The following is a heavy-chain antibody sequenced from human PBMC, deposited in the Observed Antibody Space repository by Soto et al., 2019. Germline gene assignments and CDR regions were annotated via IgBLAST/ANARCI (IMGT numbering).Heavy chain of an antibody. Sequence: SETLSLTCAVYGGSFSGYYWSWIRQPPGKGLEWIGEINHSGSTNYNPSLKSRVTISVDTSKNQFSLKLSSVTAADTAVYYCASKWAGVGAIYFDYWGQGTLVTVSS. CDR3: ASKWAGVGAIYFDY. D-gene: IGHD1-26*01. J-gene: IGHJ4*02. CDR2: INHSGST. V-gene: IGHV4-34*01. CDR1: GGSFSGYY.